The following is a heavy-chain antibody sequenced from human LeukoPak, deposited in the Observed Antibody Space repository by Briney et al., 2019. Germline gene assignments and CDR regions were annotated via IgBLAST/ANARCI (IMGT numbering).Heavy chain of an antibody. J-gene: IGHJ1*01. D-gene: IGHD2-15*01. CDR3: ASDSYSPEYFQH. CDR1: GFSVSNNY. V-gene: IGHV3-66*01. CDR2: IYSGGST. Sequence: GGSLRLSCAASGFSVSNNYMSWVRQAPGKGLEWLSVIYSGGSTFYADSVKGRFTISRGNSKNTLYLQMNSLRAEDTAVYYCASDSYSPEYFQHWGQGTLVTVSS.